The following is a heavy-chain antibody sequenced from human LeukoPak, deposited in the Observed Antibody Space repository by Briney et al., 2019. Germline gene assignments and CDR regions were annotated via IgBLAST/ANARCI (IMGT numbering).Heavy chain of an antibody. CDR3: ARSPLYGGKFLDY. D-gene: IGHD4-23*01. CDR1: GGTFSSYA. J-gene: IGHJ4*02. CDR2: IIPIFGTA. Sequence: SVKVSCKASGGTFSSYAISWVRQAPGQGLEWMGGIIPIFGTANYAQKFQGRVTMTTDTSTSTAYMELRSLRSDDTAVYYCARSPLYGGKFLDYWGQGTLVTVSS. V-gene: IGHV1-69*05.